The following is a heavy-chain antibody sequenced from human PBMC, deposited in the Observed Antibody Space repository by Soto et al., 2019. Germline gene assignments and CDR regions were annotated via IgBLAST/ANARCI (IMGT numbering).Heavy chain of an antibody. V-gene: IGHV4-39*01. CDR2: VHYSGIT. CDR1: GGSISGSSYY. CDR3: VSQRTSVLTQAYFDY. D-gene: IGHD2-8*01. J-gene: IGHJ4*02. Sequence: PSETLSLTCTVSGGSISGSSYYWGWIRQPPGKGLECIGSVHYSGITDYNPSLKSRVTISVDLSKNQFSLKLTSVTASDTAVYFCVSQRTSVLTQAYFDYWGPGALVTVSS.